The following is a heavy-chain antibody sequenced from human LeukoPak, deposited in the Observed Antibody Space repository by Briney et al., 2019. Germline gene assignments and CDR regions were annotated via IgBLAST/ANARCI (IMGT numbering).Heavy chain of an antibody. J-gene: IGHJ4*02. D-gene: IGHD3-22*01. CDR2: ISWNSGSI. CDR1: GFTFDDYA. Sequence: GRSLRLSCAASGFTFDDYAMHWVRQAPGKGLEWVSGISWNSGSIGYADSVKGRFTISRDNAKNSLYLQMNSLRAEDTALYYCAKDMDPYYYDSSGYYYVWDYWGQGTLVTVSS. V-gene: IGHV3-9*01. CDR3: AKDMDPYYYDSSGYYYVWDY.